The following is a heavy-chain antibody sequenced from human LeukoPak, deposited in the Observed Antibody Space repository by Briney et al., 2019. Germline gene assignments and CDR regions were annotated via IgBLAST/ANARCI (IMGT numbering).Heavy chain of an antibody. J-gene: IGHJ5*02. V-gene: IGHV1-2*02. CDR1: GYTFTGYY. Sequence: ALVKVSCKASGYTFTGYYMHWVRQAPGQGLEWMGWINPNSGGTNYAQKFQGRVTMTRDTSISTAYMELSRLRSDDTAVYYCARADRQTLYDILTRGWFDPWGQGTLVTVSS. CDR2: INPNSGGT. D-gene: IGHD3-9*01. CDR3: ARADRQTLYDILTRGWFDP.